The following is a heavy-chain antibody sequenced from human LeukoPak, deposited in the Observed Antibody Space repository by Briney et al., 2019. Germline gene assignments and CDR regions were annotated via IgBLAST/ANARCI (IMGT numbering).Heavy chain of an antibody. CDR1: GYSISSGYY. J-gene: IGHJ4*02. D-gene: IGHD3-10*01. V-gene: IGHV4-38-2*02. Sequence: SETLSLTCTVSGYSISSGYYWGWIRQPPGKGLEWIGSIYHSGSTYYNPSLKSRVTISVDTSKNQFSLKLSSVTAADTAVYYCARGLRLGELSAGRYLDYWGQGTLVTVSS. CDR3: ARGLRLGELSAGRYLDY. CDR2: IYHSGST.